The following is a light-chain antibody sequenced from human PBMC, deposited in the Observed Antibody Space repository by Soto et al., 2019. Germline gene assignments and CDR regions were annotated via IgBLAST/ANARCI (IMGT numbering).Light chain of an antibody. J-gene: IGLJ1*01. CDR3: SSYASIKKFL. CDR1: SSDVGGYNF. Sequence: QSALTQPPSASGSPGQSVTISCTGTSSDVGGYNFVSWFQQHPGKAPKLLIYEVNKRPSGVPDRFSGSKSGNTASLTVSGLQAEDEADYYCSSYASIKKFLFGPGTKLTVL. CDR2: EVN. V-gene: IGLV2-8*01.